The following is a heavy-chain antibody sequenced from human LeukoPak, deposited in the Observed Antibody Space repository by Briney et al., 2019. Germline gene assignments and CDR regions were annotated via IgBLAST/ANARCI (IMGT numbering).Heavy chain of an antibody. CDR3: AKDGGYGWYFDL. J-gene: IGHJ2*01. Sequence: PGGSLRLSCAASGFTFDDYAMHWVRQAPGKGLEWVSLISGDGGSTYYADSVKGRFTISRDNSKNSLYLQMNSLGTEDTALYYCAKDGGYGWYFDLWGRGTLVTVSS. D-gene: IGHD4-17*01. V-gene: IGHV3-43*02. CDR2: ISGDGGST. CDR1: GFTFDDYA.